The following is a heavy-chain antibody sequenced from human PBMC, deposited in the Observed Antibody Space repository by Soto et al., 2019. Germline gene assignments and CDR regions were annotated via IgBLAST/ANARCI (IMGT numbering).Heavy chain of an antibody. CDR3: AKDHYDISGYYFYYYYYYVIDV. D-gene: IGHD3-22*01. V-gene: IGHV3-30*18. Sequence: PGGSLRLSCAASGFTFSSYGMHWVRQAPGKGLEGVAVISYDGSNKYYADSVKGRFTIARDNSKNSLYLQMNSLRAEDTAVYYCAKDHYDISGYYFYYYYYYVIDVWGQGTTVTASS. J-gene: IGHJ6*02. CDR2: ISYDGSNK. CDR1: GFTFSSYG.